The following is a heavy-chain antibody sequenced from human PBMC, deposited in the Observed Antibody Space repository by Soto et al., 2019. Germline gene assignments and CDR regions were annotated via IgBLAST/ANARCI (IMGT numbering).Heavy chain of an antibody. V-gene: IGHV3-30-3*01. CDR3: AREKAVAGNYYYYGMDV. D-gene: IGHD6-19*01. CDR1: GFTFSSYA. Sequence: GGSLRLSCAASGFTFSSYAMHWVRQAPGKGLEWVAVISYDGSNKYYADSVKGRFTISRDNSKNTLYLQMNSLRAEDTAVYYCAREKAVAGNYYYYGMDVWGQGTTATVSS. CDR2: ISYDGSNK. J-gene: IGHJ6*02.